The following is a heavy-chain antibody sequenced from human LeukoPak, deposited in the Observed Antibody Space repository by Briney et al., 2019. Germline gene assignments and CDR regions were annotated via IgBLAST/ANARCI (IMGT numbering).Heavy chain of an antibody. V-gene: IGHV1-46*03. CDR3: APELPGYGMDV. J-gene: IGHJ6*02. Sequence: ASVKVSCEASGYTFTSYYMHWVRQAPGQGLEWMGIINPSGGSTSYAQKFQGRVTMTRDTSTSTVYMELSSLRSEDTAVYYCAPELPGYGMDVWGQGTTVTVSS. CDR2: INPSGGST. CDR1: GYTFTSYY. D-gene: IGHD1-14*01.